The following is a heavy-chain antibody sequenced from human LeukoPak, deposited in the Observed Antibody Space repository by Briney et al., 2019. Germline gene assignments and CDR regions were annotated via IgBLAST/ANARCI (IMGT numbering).Heavy chain of an antibody. CDR1: GFTFTKYW. J-gene: IGHJ4*02. CDR3: ARGLDCRSTSCYLDN. V-gene: IGHV3-7*01. D-gene: IGHD2-2*01. Sequence: PGGSLRLSCAASGFTFTKYWMTWVRQAPGKGLEWVANIKQDGSEKIYVDSVKGRFTISRDNAKNSLDPQINSLGAEDTAVYYCARGLDCRSTSCYLDNWGQGTLVTVSS. CDR2: IKQDGSEK.